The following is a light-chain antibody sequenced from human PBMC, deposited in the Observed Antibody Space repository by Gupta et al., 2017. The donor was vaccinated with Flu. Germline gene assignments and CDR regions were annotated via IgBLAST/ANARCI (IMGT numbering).Light chain of an antibody. V-gene: IGKV3-15*01. CDR1: QSVSSN. CDR3: QQYNNWPPWT. Sequence: ATLSVAPGERATLSCRASQSVSSNLAWYQQKPGQAPRLLIYGASTRATGIPARFSGSGSGTEFTLTISSLQSEDFAVYYCQQYNNWPPWTFGQGTKVEIK. J-gene: IGKJ1*01. CDR2: GAS.